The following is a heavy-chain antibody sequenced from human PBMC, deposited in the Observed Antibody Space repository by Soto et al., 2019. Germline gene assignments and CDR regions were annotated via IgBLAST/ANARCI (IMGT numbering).Heavy chain of an antibody. V-gene: IGHV4-59*12. CDR2: IYYSGST. D-gene: IGHD2-21*01. J-gene: IGHJ4*02. CDR1: GGSISSYY. CDR3: ARGNVVGLDY. Sequence: SETLSLTCTVSGGSISSYYLSWIRQPPGKGLEWVGYIYYSGSTNYNPSLKSRVTISVDTSKNQFSLKLSSVTAADTAVKYWARGNVVGLDYWGQGTLVTVSS.